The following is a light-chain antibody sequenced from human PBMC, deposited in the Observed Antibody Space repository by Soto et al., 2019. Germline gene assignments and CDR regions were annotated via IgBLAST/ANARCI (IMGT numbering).Light chain of an antibody. V-gene: IGKV3-20*01. Sequence: EIVLTQSPGTLPLFPGERATLSCRASQSLITRYLAWYQQKPGQAPRLLIYGASSRATGIPDRFSGSGSGTDFTLTISRLETEDLAVYSCPQYGTSPTFGQGTRLEIK. CDR3: PQYGTSPT. CDR1: QSLITRY. CDR2: GAS. J-gene: IGKJ5*01.